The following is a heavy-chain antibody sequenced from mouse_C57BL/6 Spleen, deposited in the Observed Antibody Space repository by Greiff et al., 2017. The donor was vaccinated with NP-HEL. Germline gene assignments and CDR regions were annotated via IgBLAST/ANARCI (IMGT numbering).Heavy chain of an antibody. J-gene: IGHJ3*01. Sequence: VQLQQSGPELVKPGASVKISCKASGYTFTDYYMNWVKQSHGKSLEWIGDINPNNGGTSYNQKFKGKATLTVDKSSSTAYMELRSLTSEDSAVYYCARELSSWFAYWGQGTLVTVSA. CDR3: ARELSSWFAY. CDR2: INPNNGGT. CDR1: GYTFTDYY. D-gene: IGHD4-1*01. V-gene: IGHV1-26*01.